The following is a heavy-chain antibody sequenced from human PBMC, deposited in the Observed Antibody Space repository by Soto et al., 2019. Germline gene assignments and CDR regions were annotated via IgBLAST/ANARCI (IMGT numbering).Heavy chain of an antibody. J-gene: IGHJ4*02. D-gene: IGHD3-9*01. CDR2: IIPIFGTA. Sequence: SVKVSCKASGGTFSSYAISWVQQAPGQGLEWMGGIIPIFGTADYAQKFQGRVTITADESTSTAYMELSSLRSEDTAVYYCARGPHHYDILTGYYNRYFDYWGQGTLVTVSS. CDR1: GGTFSSYA. CDR3: ARGPHHYDILTGYYNRYFDY. V-gene: IGHV1-69*13.